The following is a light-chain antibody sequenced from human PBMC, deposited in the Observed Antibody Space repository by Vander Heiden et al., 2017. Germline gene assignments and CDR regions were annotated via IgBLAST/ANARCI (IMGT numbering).Light chain of an antibody. Sequence: EIVLTQSPGTLSLSPGERATLSCRASQSVSSKYLNWYQQKPGQAPRLLICGASSRATGIPDRFSGSGSGTDFALTISRLEPEDFAVYYCQQFETSPVTFGQETKLEIK. CDR2: GAS. V-gene: IGKV3-20*01. J-gene: IGKJ2*01. CDR1: QSVSSKY. CDR3: QQFETSPVT.